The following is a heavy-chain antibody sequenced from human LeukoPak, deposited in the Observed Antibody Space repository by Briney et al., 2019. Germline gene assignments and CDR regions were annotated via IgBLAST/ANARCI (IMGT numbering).Heavy chain of an antibody. Sequence: ASVKVSCKASGYTFDDYEINWVRQVPGQGLEWLGWMNGRSGNTGYTEKLEGRLSMTRDTSTTTAYLEVTGLTSEDTAMYFCAIAGYRGYDADALDVWGQGTLVTVSS. D-gene: IGHD5-12*01. CDR2: MNGRSGNT. CDR3: AIAGYRGYDADALDV. V-gene: IGHV1-8*01. J-gene: IGHJ3*01. CDR1: GYTFDDYE.